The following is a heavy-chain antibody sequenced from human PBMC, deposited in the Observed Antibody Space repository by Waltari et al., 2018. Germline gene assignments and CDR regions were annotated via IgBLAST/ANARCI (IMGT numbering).Heavy chain of an antibody. V-gene: IGHV3-7*01. D-gene: IGHD4-4*01. J-gene: IGHJ4*02. Sequence: EIQLVESGGDLVQPGGSLRLSCVTSGFPFHNFWMAWVRQVPGKGLQLLDHIKPDGSETYHVDSVEGRFTLARDNARNSLSLEMDRLRVEDTGVYYCAREGLTEEAAYWGQGTLVTVSS. CDR2: IKPDGSET. CDR1: GFPFHNFW. CDR3: AREGLTEEAAY.